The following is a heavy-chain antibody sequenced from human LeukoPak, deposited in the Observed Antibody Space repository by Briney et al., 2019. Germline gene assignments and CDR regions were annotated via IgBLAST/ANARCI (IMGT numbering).Heavy chain of an antibody. CDR1: GYTFTNYD. J-gene: IGHJ4*02. V-gene: IGHV1-8*03. CDR3: ARASGSGSVSSPYYFDY. Sequence: GASVKVSCKASGYTFTNYDINWVRQATGQGLEWMGWMNPNSGNTGYAQKFQGRVTINRDTSISTAYMELSSLRSEDTAVYYCARASGSGSVSSPYYFDYWGQGTLVSVSS. CDR2: MNPNSGNT. D-gene: IGHD3-10*01.